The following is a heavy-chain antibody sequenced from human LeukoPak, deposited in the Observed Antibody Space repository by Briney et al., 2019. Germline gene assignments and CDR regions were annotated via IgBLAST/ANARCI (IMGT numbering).Heavy chain of an antibody. Sequence: PGGSLRLSCAASGFTFSSYGMHWVRQAPGKGLEWVAVISYDGSNKYYADSVKGRFTISRDNSKNTLYLRMNSLRAEDTAAYYCAKLGTGTTSGWGQGTLVTVSS. V-gene: IGHV3-30*18. CDR2: ISYDGSNK. CDR1: GFTFSSYG. J-gene: IGHJ4*02. D-gene: IGHD1-1*01. CDR3: AKLGTGTTSG.